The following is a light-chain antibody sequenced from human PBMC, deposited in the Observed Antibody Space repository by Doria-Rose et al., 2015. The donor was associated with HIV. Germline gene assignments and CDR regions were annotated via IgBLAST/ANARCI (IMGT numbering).Light chain of an antibody. Sequence: EIVLTQSPGTLSLSPGERATLSCRASQSFGSTYLAWYRQKPGQAPSLLIYDGSTRATGIPDRFSASGSGTDFTLTINRLEPEDFALYYCHQYGTSWTFGQGTKVEI. V-gene: IGKV3-20*01. CDR3: HQYGTSWT. J-gene: IGKJ1*01. CDR1: QSFGSTY. CDR2: DGS.